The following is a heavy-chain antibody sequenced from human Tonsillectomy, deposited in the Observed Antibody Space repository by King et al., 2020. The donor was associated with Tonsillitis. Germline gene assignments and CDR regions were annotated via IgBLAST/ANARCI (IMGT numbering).Heavy chain of an antibody. V-gene: IGHV3-30*02. J-gene: IGHJ4*02. CDR2: IRYDGSNK. D-gene: IGHD3-10*01. Sequence: VQLVESGGGVVQPGGSLRLSCAASGFTFSSYGMHWVRQAPGKGLEWVAFIRYDGSNKCYADSVKGRFTISRDNSKNTLYLQMNSLRAEDTAVYYCAKDEESSLSEDYWGQGTLVTVSS. CDR1: GFTFSSYG. CDR3: AKDEESSLSEDY.